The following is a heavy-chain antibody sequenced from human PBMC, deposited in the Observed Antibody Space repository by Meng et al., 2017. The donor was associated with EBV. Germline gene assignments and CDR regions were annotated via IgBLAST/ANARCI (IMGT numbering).Heavy chain of an antibody. V-gene: IGHV4-61*01. D-gene: IGHD4-11*01. CDR1: GGSVNNESYY. J-gene: IGHJ5*02. CDR2: IYYTGST. Sequence: QVQLQESGPGLVKPSETLPLTCTVSGGSVNNESYYWGWIRQPPGKGLEYMGYIYYTGSTNSNSSLTSRVTISLDKSKNQFSLKLTSLTAADTAIYYCARGDYTNYPRWFDPRGQGTLVTVSS. CDR3: ARGDYTNYPRWFDP.